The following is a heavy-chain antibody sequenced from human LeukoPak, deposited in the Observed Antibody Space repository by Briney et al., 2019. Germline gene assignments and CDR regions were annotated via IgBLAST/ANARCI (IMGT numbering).Heavy chain of an antibody. CDR1: GGSISSSSYH. D-gene: IGHD2-15*01. J-gene: IGHJ4*02. CDR2: IYYSGST. Sequence: SETLSLTCTVSGGSISSSSYHWGWIRQPPGKGLEWIGSIYYSGSTYYNPSLKSRVTISVDTSKNQFSLKLSSVTAADTAVYYCARHSRAWWDRGAVDYWGQGTLVTVSS. CDR3: ARHSRAWWDRGAVDY. V-gene: IGHV4-39*01.